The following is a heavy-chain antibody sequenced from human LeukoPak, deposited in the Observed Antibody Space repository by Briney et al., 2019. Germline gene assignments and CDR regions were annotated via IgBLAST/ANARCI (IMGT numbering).Heavy chain of an antibody. CDR1: GYTFTGYY. D-gene: IGHD3/OR15-3a*01. Sequence: ASVKVSCKASGYTFTGYYMHWVRQAPGQGLEWMGRINPNSGGTNYAQKFQGRVTMTRDTPISTAYMELSRLRSDDTAVYYCARGMWDDLIFDYWGQGTLVTVSS. CDR2: INPNSGGT. CDR3: ARGMWDDLIFDY. V-gene: IGHV1-2*06. J-gene: IGHJ4*02.